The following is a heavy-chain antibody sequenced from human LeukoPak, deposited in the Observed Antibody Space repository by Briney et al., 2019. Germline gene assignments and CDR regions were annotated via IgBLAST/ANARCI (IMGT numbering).Heavy chain of an antibody. CDR2: INGGNGNT. V-gene: IGHV1-3*01. D-gene: IGHD3-22*01. CDR1: GYSFTTYA. Sequence: ASVKVSCKASGYSFTTYAMHWVRQAPGQGLEWMGWINGGNGNTKYSQKVQDRVTITRDTSANTVYMELSSLRSEDTAVYYCATNGGVTMILVVHTEGQFLQHWGQGTLVTVSS. CDR3: ATNGGVTMILVVHTEGQFLQH. J-gene: IGHJ1*01.